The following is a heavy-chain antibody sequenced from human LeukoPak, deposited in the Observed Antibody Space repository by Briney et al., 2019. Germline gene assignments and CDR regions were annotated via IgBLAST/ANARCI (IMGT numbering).Heavy chain of an antibody. CDR1: GDSYSSPY. D-gene: IGHD3-10*01. Sequence: SETLSLTCTVSGDSYSSPYWSWVRQPPGKGLEWIGSIYYSGSTNYNPSLKSRVTISVDTSKTQFSLKLSSVTAADTAVYYCARQLRRVVRGVITNWFDPWGQGTLVTVSS. CDR3: ARQLRRVVRGVITNWFDP. J-gene: IGHJ5*02. CDR2: IYYSGST. V-gene: IGHV4-59*11.